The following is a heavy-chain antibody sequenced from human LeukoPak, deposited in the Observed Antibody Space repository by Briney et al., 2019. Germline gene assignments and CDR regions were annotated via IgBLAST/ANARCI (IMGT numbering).Heavy chain of an antibody. J-gene: IGHJ4*02. V-gene: IGHV3-48*03. CDR2: ISSSGSTI. Sequence: GGSLRLSCAASGFTFSSYEMNWVRQAPGKGLEWVSYISSSGSTIYYADSVKGRFTISRDNSKNTLYLQMNSLRAEDTAVYYCAKGTLAMVTPFDYWGQGTLVTVSS. CDR1: GFTFSSYE. D-gene: IGHD5-18*01. CDR3: AKGTLAMVTPFDY.